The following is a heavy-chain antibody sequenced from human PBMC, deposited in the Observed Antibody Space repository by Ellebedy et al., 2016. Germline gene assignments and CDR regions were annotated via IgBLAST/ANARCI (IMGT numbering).Heavy chain of an antibody. J-gene: IGHJ4*02. CDR3: ARGKYSGYDSSLDY. V-gene: IGHV3-11*04. CDR1: GFTFSDYY. Sequence: GESLKISXAASGFTFSDYYMSWLRQAPGKGLEWVSYISSSGSTIYYADSVKGRFTISRDNAKNSLYLQMNSLRAEDTAVYYCARGKYSGYDSSLDYWGQGTLVTVSS. D-gene: IGHD5-12*01. CDR2: ISSSGSTI.